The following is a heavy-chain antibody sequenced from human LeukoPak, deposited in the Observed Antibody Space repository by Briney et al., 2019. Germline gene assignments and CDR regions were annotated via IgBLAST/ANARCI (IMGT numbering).Heavy chain of an antibody. Sequence: GGSLRLSCAASGFTFSSYWMHWVRHAPGKGLVWVSRINTDGSSTNYADSVKGRFTISRDNAKNTLYLQMNSLRAEDTAVYYCGRSRYSSASKDVWGKGTTVTVSS. J-gene: IGHJ6*04. CDR1: GFTFSSYW. D-gene: IGHD6-6*01. V-gene: IGHV3-74*01. CDR3: GRSRYSSASKDV. CDR2: INTDGSST.